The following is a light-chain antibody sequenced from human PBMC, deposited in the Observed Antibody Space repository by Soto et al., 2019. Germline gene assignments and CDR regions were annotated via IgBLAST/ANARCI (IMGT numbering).Light chain of an antibody. J-gene: IGKJ2*01. V-gene: IGKV3-15*01. CDR3: QQYNNWPPYT. CDR1: QSVNSN. CDR2: GAS. Sequence: EIVMTQSPATLSVSPGERTTLSSSTNQSVNSNLAWYQQKPGQAPRLLIYGASTRATGIPARFSGSGSGTEFTLTISSLQSEDFAVYYCQQYNNWPPYTFGQGTKLEIK.